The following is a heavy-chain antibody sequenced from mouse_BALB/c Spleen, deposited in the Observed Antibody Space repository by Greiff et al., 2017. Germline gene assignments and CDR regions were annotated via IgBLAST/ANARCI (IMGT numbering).Heavy chain of an antibody. Sequence: VKLMESGAELVRPGSSVKISCKASGYAFSSYWMNWVKQRPGQGLEWIGQIYPGDGDTNYNGKFKGKATLTADKSSSTAYMQLSSLTSEDSAVYFCAFTTAYYFDYWGQGTTLTVSS. CDR2: IYPGDGDT. CDR1: GYAFSSYW. J-gene: IGHJ2*01. D-gene: IGHD1-2*01. V-gene: IGHV1-80*01. CDR3: AFTTAYYFDY.